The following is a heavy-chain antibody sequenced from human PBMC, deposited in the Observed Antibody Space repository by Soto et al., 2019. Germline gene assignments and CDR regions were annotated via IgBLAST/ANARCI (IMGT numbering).Heavy chain of an antibody. J-gene: IGHJ5*02. CDR2: INPNSGGT. Sequence: VASVKVSCKASGYTFTGYYMHWVRQAPGQGLEWMGWINPNSGGTNYAQKFQGRVTMTRDTSISTAYMELSRLRSDDKAVYYCARAGRVGTYYHASSGYYFQGWLDPGVPGTMFPVYS. CDR3: ARAGRVGTYYHASSGYYFQGWLDP. CDR1: GYTFTGYY. D-gene: IGHD3-22*01. V-gene: IGHV1-2*02.